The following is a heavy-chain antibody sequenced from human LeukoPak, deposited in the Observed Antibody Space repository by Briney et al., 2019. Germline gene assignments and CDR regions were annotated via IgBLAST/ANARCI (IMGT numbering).Heavy chain of an antibody. Sequence: GGSLRLSCAASGFSFSTYAMSWVRQAPGKGLEWVSGISDSGANTYYADSVRGRFTISRDNSKNTLYLQMNNLRAEDTAVYYCAKGGSSFYYSFEFWGQGTLVPVSS. D-gene: IGHD3-16*01. J-gene: IGHJ4*02. CDR3: AKGGSSFYYSFEF. CDR1: GFSFSTYA. CDR2: ISDSGANT. V-gene: IGHV3-23*01.